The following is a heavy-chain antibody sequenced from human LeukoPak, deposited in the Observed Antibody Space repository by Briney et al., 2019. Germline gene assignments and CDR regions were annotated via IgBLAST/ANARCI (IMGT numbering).Heavy chain of an antibody. CDR3: ARPPSFHYDTTGPDY. CDR1: GFTFSSFE. V-gene: IGHV3-48*03. Sequence: GGSLRLSCAASGFTFSSFEMNWVRQAPGKGLEWVSFISGDGNTIYYADSVKGRFTISRDNAKHSVYLQMNSLRAEDTAVYYCARPPSFHYDTTGPDYWGQGTLVPVSS. CDR2: ISGDGNTI. J-gene: IGHJ4*02. D-gene: IGHD3-22*01.